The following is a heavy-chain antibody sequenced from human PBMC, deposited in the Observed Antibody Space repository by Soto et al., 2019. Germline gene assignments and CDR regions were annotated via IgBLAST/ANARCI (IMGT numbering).Heavy chain of an antibody. Sequence: CGSLILSCVASGFTVSNSYMSWVHQAPGKGLEWVSIIYSVGNTYYADSVKGRFTISRDNSKNTLFLQMNSLRAEDTAVYSCARLTRKRNCSDHWRQGP. J-gene: IGHJ5*02. CDR2: IYSVGNT. V-gene: IGHV3-53*01. CDR3: ARLTRKRNCSDH. CDR1: GFTVSNSY. D-gene: IGHD2-2*01.